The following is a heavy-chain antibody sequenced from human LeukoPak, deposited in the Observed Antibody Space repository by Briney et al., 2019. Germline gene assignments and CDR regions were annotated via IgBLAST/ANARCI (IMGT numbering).Heavy chain of an antibody. V-gene: IGHV3-48*04. CDR1: GFTFSSYS. J-gene: IGHJ4*02. Sequence: AGSLRLSCAASGFTFSSYSMNWVRQAPGKGLEWVSYISSSSSTIYYADSVKGRFTISRDNAKNTLYLQMNSLRAEDTAVYYCAGCGGDCYSPDSWGQGALVTVSS. D-gene: IGHD2-21*01. CDR3: AGCGGDCYSPDS. CDR2: ISSSSSTI.